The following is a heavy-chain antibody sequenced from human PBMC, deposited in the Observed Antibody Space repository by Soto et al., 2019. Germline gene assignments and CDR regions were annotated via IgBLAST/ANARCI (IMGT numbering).Heavy chain of an antibody. CDR2: TYYRSKWYN. V-gene: IGHV6-1*01. Sequence: SQTLSLTCAISGDSVSSNSAAWNWIRQSPSRGLEWLGRTYYRSKWYNDYAVSVKSRITINPDTSKNQFSLQLNSVTPEDTAVYYCARDWSGVIVVVPAAIENWFDPWGPGTLVTVSS. D-gene: IGHD2-2*01. CDR1: GDSVSSNSAA. CDR3: ARDWSGVIVVVPAAIENWFDP. J-gene: IGHJ5*02.